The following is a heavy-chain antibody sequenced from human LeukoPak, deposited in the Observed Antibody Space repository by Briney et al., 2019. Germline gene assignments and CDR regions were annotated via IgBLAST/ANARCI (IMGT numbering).Heavy chain of an antibody. Sequence: SETLSLTCAVYGGSFSGYYGSWIRQPPGKGLEWIGEINHSGSTNYNPSLKSRVTISVDTSKNQFSLKLSSVTAADTAVYYCARGPMDVWGQGTTVTVSS. CDR2: INHSGST. V-gene: IGHV4-34*01. CDR1: GGSFSGYY. CDR3: ARGPMDV. J-gene: IGHJ6*02.